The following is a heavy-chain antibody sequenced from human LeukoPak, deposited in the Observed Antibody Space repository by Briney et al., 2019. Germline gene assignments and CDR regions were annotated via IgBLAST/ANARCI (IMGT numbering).Heavy chain of an antibody. D-gene: IGHD6-6*01. CDR1: GFSFSGHW. CDR3: ARGPNSNWSGLDF. Sequence: GGSLRLSCTASGFSFSGHWMRWARQPPGKGLVWVSRISPTGSTTSYADSVKGRFTVSRDNVKNTLYLQVNNLRAEDTAVYYCARGPNSNWSGLDFWGQGTLLTVSS. V-gene: IGHV3-74*01. CDR2: ISPTGSTT. J-gene: IGHJ4*02.